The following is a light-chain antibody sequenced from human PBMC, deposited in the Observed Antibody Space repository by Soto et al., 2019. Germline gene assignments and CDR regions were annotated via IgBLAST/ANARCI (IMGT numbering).Light chain of an antibody. J-gene: IGKJ2*01. V-gene: IGKV3-20*01. CDR3: QQYGSSPPYT. CDR2: GAS. CDR1: QSVSSMY. Sequence: EIVLTQSPGTLSLSPGERATLSCRASQSVSSMYLAWYQHKPGQAPRLLIYGASNRATGIPDRFSGSGSGTDFTLTISRLEPEDFALYYCQQYGSSPPYTFGQGTKLEIK.